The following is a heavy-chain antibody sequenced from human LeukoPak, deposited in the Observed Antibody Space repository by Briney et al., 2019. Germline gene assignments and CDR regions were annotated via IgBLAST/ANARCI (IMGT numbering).Heavy chain of an antibody. V-gene: IGHV3-15*01. D-gene: IGHD5-18*01. CDR2: IKSKTDGGTT. CDR1: GLPFRNPW. J-gene: IGHJ4*02. CDR3: ATEGYSYGYSFDY. Sequence: GGSLRLSCAASGLPFRNPWIGWARKAPGKGRRWVGRIKSKTDGGTTDYAAPVKGRFTISRDESKNTLYLQMNSLKTEDTAVYYCATEGYSYGYSFDYWGQGTLVTVSS.